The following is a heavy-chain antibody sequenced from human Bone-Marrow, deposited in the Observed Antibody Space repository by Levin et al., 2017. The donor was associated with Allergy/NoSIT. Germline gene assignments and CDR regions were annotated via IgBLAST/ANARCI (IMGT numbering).Heavy chain of an antibody. J-gene: IGHJ4*02. CDR1: GYSISSGYY. V-gene: IGHV4-38-2*01. D-gene: IGHD3-16*01. Sequence: RASETLSLTCGVSGYSISSGYYWGWIRQPPGKGLEWIASIYHSGITNYNPSLKSRVTISVDTSKNQLSLKLSSVTAADTAVYYCARGLVDYFDYWGQGTLVTVSS. CDR2: IYHSGIT. CDR3: ARGLVDYFDY.